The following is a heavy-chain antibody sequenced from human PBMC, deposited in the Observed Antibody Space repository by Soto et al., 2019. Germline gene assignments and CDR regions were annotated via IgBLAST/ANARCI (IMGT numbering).Heavy chain of an antibody. CDR3: ARVDSASWLDY. J-gene: IGHJ4*02. V-gene: IGHV4-31*03. D-gene: IGHD6-13*01. CDR1: GVSISHGAYY. CDR2: IYYSGDT. Sequence: QVQLQESGPGLVKPSQTLSLTCTVSGVSISHGAYYWSWIRQLPGKGLERIGYIYYSGDTQYNPSLKSRITVSIDTSKNQFSLKMNSVTAADTAMYFCARVDSASWLDYWGQGTLVTVSS.